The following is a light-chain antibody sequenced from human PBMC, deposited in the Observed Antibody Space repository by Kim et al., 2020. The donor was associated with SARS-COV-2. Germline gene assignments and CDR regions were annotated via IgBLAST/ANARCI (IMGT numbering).Light chain of an antibody. V-gene: IGLV3-1*01. CDR2: EDT. CDR1: KLGDKD. Sequence: PGQTARITCSGDKLGDKDVCWYQQKPGQSPVVVIYEDTKRPSGIPERFSGSNSGNTATLTISGTQAMDEADYYCQAWDSSTAWVFGGGTQLTVL. CDR3: QAWDSSTAWV. J-gene: IGLJ2*01.